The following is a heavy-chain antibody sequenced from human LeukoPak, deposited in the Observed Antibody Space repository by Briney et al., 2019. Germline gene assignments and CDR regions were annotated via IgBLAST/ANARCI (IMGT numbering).Heavy chain of an antibody. CDR2: IYYSGST. CDR1: GGSISSYY. CDR3: ARLPTTSAWFDP. D-gene: IGHD1-1*01. Sequence: PSETLSLTYTVSGGSISSYYWSWIRQPPGKGLEWIGYIYYSGSTNYNPSLKSRVTISVDTSKNQFSLKLSSVTAADTAVYYCARLPTTSAWFDPWGQGTLVTVSS. J-gene: IGHJ5*02. V-gene: IGHV4-59*01.